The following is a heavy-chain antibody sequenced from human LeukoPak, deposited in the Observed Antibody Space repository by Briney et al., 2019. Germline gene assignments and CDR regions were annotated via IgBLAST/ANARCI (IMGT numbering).Heavy chain of an antibody. CDR1: GFTFSNYE. CDR2: ISSSGNTI. J-gene: IGHJ4*02. CDR3: ARVYYYGSGDY. Sequence: GGSLRLSCAASGFTFSNYEMNWVRQAPGKGLEWVSYISSSGNTIYHADSVKGRFTISRDNAKNSLYLQMNSLRAEDTAVYYCARVYYYGSGDYWGQGTLVTVSS. V-gene: IGHV3-48*03. D-gene: IGHD3-10*01.